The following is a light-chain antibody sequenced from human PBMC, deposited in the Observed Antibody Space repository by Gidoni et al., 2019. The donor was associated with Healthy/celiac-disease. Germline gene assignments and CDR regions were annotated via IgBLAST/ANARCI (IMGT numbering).Light chain of an antibody. CDR2: AAS. CDR1: QSISSY. Sequence: DIQMTQSPPSLSASVGDRVTITCRASQSISSYLNWYQQKPGKAPNLLIYAASSLQSGVPSSFSGSGSGTDFTLTISSLQPEDFATYYCQQSYSTPQLTFGGGTKVEIK. J-gene: IGKJ4*01. V-gene: IGKV1-39*01. CDR3: QQSYSTPQLT.